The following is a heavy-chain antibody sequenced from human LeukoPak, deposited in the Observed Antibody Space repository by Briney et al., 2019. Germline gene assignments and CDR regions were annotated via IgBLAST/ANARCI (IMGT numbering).Heavy chain of an antibody. CDR1: GYTFTGYH. CDR2: INPNSGGT. J-gene: IGHJ5*02. V-gene: IGHV1-2*02. Sequence: GASVKVSCKASGYTFTGYHMHWVRQAPGQGLEWMGWINPNSGGTNYAQKFQGRVTMTRDTSISTAYMELSRLRSDDTAVYYCARDQVHYDFWSGPNWFDPWGQGTLVTVSS. D-gene: IGHD3-3*01. CDR3: ARDQVHYDFWSGPNWFDP.